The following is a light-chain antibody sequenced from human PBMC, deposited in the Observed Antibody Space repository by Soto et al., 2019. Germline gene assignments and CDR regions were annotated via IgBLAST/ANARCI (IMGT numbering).Light chain of an antibody. CDR1: QSVSSSY. V-gene: IGKV3-20*01. Sequence: EIVLTQSPGTLSLSPGERATLSCRASQSVSSSYLAWYQQKPGQAPRLLIYGASSRATGIPDRFSGSGSGKDCALTISRLEPEYFAEYCCQQCGRPQLTFGGGTKVEIK. J-gene: IGKJ4*01. CDR3: QQCGRPQLT. CDR2: GAS.